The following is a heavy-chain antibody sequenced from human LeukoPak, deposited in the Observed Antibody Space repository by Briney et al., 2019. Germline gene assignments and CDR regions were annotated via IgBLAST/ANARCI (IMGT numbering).Heavy chain of an antibody. CDR1: GFAFSSYA. J-gene: IGHJ6*02. Sequence: GGSLRLSCAASGFAFSSYAMSWVRQAPGKGLEWVSAISGSGGSTYYADSVKGRFTISRDNSKNTLYLQMNSLRAEDTAVYYCAKETDQYYYYGMDVWGQGTTVTVSS. V-gene: IGHV3-23*01. CDR2: ISGSGGST. CDR3: AKETDQYYYYGMDV.